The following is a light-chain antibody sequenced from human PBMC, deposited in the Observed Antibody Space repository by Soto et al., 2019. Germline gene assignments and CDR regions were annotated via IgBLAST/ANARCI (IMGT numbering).Light chain of an antibody. CDR3: HQRSNWPPVT. CDR2: DAS. V-gene: IGKV3-11*01. CDR1: QSVSSY. Sequence: EIVLTQSPATLSLSPGERATLSCRASQSVSSYLAWYQQKPGQAPRLLIYDASNRATGIPARFSGSGSGTAVTLTISSLEPEDFAIYYCHQRSNWPPVTFGGGTKVEIK. J-gene: IGKJ4*01.